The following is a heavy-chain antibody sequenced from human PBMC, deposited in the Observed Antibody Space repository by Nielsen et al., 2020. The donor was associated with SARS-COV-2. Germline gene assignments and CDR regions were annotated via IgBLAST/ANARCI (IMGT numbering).Heavy chain of an antibody. D-gene: IGHD6-13*01. V-gene: IGHV3-11*01. CDR2: ISSSGSTM. Sequence: GESLKISCAASGFTFSDYYMSWIRQAPGKGLEWVSYISSSGSTMYYADSVKGRFTISRDNAKNSLYLQMNSLRAEDTAVYYCARDRGIALNDYWGQGTLVTVSS. CDR3: ARDRGIALNDY. J-gene: IGHJ4*02. CDR1: GFTFSDYY.